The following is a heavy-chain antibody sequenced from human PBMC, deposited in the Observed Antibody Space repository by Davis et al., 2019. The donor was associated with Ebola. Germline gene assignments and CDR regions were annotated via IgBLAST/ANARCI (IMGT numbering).Heavy chain of an antibody. J-gene: IGHJ4*02. Sequence: GESLKISCAASGFTFSSYGMHWVRQAPGKGLEWVAVISDDGSNKYYADSVKGRFTISRDNSKNTLYLQMNSLRSEDTAVYYCAREGAAAAGRGYFDYWGQGTLVTVSS. CDR2: ISDDGSNK. CDR3: AREGAAAAGRGYFDY. D-gene: IGHD6-13*01. V-gene: IGHV3-30*03. CDR1: GFTFSSYG.